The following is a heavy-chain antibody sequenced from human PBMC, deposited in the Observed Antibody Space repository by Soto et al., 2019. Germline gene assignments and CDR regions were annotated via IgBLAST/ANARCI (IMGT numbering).Heavy chain of an antibody. CDR2: IYYSGST. Sequence: QVQLQESGPGLVKPSQTLSLTCTVSGGSISSGDYYWSWIRQPPGKGLEWIGYIYYSGSTYYNPSLKSRVTISVDTSKNQFSLKLSSVTAADTAVYYCARVNIVVVPAAPVGAFDIWGQGTMVTVSS. CDR3: ARVNIVVVPAAPVGAFDI. V-gene: IGHV4-30-4*01. J-gene: IGHJ3*02. CDR1: GGSISSGDYY. D-gene: IGHD2-2*01.